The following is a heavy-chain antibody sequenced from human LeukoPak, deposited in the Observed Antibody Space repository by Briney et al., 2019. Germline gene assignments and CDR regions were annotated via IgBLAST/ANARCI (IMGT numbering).Heavy chain of an antibody. CDR3: ARDPYASGGIDY. CDR1: GGSISSYY. Sequence: NSSETLSLTCTVSGGSISSYYWSWIRQPPGKGLEWIGYIYYSGSANYNPSLKSRVTISVDTSKNQFSLKLSSVTAADTAVYYCARDPYASGGIDYWGQGTLVTVSS. CDR2: IYYSGSA. D-gene: IGHD3-10*01. J-gene: IGHJ4*02. V-gene: IGHV4-59*01.